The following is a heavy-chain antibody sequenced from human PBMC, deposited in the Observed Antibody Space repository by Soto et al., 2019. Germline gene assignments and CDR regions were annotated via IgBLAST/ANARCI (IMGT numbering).Heavy chain of an antibody. Sequence: PSETLSLTCTVSGGSISSYYWSWIRQPPGKGLEWIGYIYYSGSTNYNPSLKSRVTISVDTSKNQFSLKLSSVTAADTAVYYCARDRGRIAVAGPGLYYYYGMDVWGQGTTVTV. D-gene: IGHD6-19*01. CDR3: ARDRGRIAVAGPGLYYYYGMDV. CDR1: GGSISSYY. V-gene: IGHV4-59*01. J-gene: IGHJ6*02. CDR2: IYYSGST.